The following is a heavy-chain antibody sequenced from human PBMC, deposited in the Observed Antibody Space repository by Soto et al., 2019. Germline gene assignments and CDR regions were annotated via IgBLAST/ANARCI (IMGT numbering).Heavy chain of an antibody. J-gene: IGHJ6*03. D-gene: IGHD1-7*01. Sequence: ASVKVSCKASGYTFTSYGISWVRQAPGQGLEWMGWISAYNGNTNYAQKLQGRVTMTTDTSTSTAYMELRSLRSDDTAVYYCARVSESLTGTTYYYYYYMDVWGKGTTVTVSS. CDR1: GYTFTSYG. V-gene: IGHV1-18*01. CDR3: ARVSESLTGTTYYYYYYMDV. CDR2: ISAYNGNT.